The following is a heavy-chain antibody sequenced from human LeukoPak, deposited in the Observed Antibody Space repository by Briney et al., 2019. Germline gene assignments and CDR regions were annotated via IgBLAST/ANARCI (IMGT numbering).Heavy chain of an antibody. Sequence: SETLSLTCTVSSGAISTSHWLSWVRQPPGKGLEWIGEIYGSGNTNYNPSLKSRVTMSVDKTRIHFSLKLHSVTAADTAVYYCATKLFTDPHYFDYWGQGILVTVSS. V-gene: IGHV4-4*02. CDR3: ATKLFTDPHYFDY. CDR2: IYGSGNT. J-gene: IGHJ4*02. D-gene: IGHD1-1*01. CDR1: SGAISTSHW.